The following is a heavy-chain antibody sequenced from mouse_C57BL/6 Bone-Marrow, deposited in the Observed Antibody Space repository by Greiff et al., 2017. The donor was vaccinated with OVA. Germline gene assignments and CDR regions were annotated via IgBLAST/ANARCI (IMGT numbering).Heavy chain of an antibody. CDR2: IWGVGST. V-gene: IGHV2-6*01. CDR3: ACGANWDRGFAY. CDR1: GFSLTSYG. D-gene: IGHD4-1*01. J-gene: IGHJ3*01. Sequence: VMLVESGPGLVAPSQSLSITCTVSGFSLTSYGVDWVRQSPGKGLEWLGVIWGVGSTNYNSALKSRLSISKDNSKSQVFLKMNSLQTDDTAMYYCACGANWDRGFAYWGQGTLVTVSA.